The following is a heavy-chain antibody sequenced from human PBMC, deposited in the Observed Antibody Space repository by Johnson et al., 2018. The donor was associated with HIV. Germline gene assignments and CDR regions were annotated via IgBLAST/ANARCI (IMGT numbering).Heavy chain of an antibody. J-gene: IGHJ3*02. V-gene: IGHV3-20*04. CDR1: GFNFDDYG. CDR2: INWNGGST. Sequence: VQLVESGGGLVKPGGSLRLSCAASGFNFDDYGMSWVRQTPGEGLEWVSGINWNGGSTAYADSVKGRFTISRDNVKSSLYLQMNSLRAEDTALYYCAKGSKWEPRDAFDIWGQGTMVTVSS. CDR3: AKGSKWEPRDAFDI. D-gene: IGHD1-26*01.